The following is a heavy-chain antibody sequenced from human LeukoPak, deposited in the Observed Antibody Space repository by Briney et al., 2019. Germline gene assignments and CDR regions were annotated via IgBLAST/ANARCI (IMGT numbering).Heavy chain of an antibody. D-gene: IGHD3-10*01. CDR1: GGSISSGSYY. Sequence: PSQTLSLTCTVSGGSISSGSYYWSWIRQPAGKGLEWIGRIYTSGSTNYNPSLKSRVTISVDTSKNQFSLKLSSVTAADTAVYYCARHRPLVAGGYYYMDVWGKGTTVTVSS. V-gene: IGHV4-61*02. CDR2: IYTSGST. CDR3: ARHRPLVAGGYYYMDV. J-gene: IGHJ6*03.